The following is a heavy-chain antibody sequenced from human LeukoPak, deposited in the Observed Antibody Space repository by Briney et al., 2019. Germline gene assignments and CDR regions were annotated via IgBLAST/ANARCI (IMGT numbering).Heavy chain of an antibody. D-gene: IGHD3-9*01. CDR1: GFTFSSYG. CDR2: IWYDGSNK. Sequence: GRSLRLSCAAPGFTFSSYGMHWVRQAPGQGLEWVAVIWYDGSNKYYADSVKGRFTISRDNSKNTLYLQMNSLRAEDTAVYYCARVGYDILTGYAGYYGMDVWGQGTTVTVSS. V-gene: IGHV3-33*01. CDR3: ARVGYDILTGYAGYYGMDV. J-gene: IGHJ6*02.